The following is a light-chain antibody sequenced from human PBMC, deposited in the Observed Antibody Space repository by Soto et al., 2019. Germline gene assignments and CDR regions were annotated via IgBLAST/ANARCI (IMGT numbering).Light chain of an antibody. CDR1: SSNIGAGYD. V-gene: IGLV1-40*01. CDR3: QSYDSSLSAYV. J-gene: IGLJ1*01. CDR2: GNT. Sequence: QSVLTQPPSVSGAPGQRVTISCTGSSSNIGAGYDVHWYQQLPGTAPKRLIYGNTNRPSAVPDRFSGSKSGTSASLAITGLQAEDEADYYCQSYDSSLSAYVFGAGTKLTVL.